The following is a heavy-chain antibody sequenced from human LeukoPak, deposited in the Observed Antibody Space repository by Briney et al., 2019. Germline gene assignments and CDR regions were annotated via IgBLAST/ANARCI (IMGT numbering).Heavy chain of an antibody. CDR1: GFTFSSHW. J-gene: IGHJ4*02. D-gene: IGHD2-8*01. V-gene: IGHV3-74*01. Sequence: QPGGSLRLSCAASGFTFSSHWMHWGRHGPGKGRVWLSRINSGGSITNYADSVKGRLTISRDNANNTLYLEINSLTAEDTAVYFCASGYCPNGVCSHNMGYWGQGTLVTVSS. CDR2: INSGGSIT. CDR3: ASGYCPNGVCSHNMGY.